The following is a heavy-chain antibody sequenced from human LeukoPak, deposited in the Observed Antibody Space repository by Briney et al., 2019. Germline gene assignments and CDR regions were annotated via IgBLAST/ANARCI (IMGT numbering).Heavy chain of an antibody. CDR3: ARGWFGELSQYYYYGMDV. D-gene: IGHD3-10*01. J-gene: IGHJ6*02. CDR2: IIPIFGTA. Sequence: SSVNVSCKASGCRFSSYAISWVGLAPGQGREWMGGIIPIFGTANYAQKFQGRVTITADESTSTAYMELSSLRSEDTAVYYCARGWFGELSQYYYYGMDVWGQGTTVTVSS. V-gene: IGHV1-69*13. CDR1: GCRFSSYA.